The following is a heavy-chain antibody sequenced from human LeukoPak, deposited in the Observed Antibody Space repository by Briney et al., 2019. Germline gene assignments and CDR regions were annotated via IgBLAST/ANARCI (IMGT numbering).Heavy chain of an antibody. V-gene: IGHV3-74*01. CDR2: INSDGSRT. CDR1: GFTFNSYW. CDR3: ARGNFYSGSGSSPLDY. D-gene: IGHD3-10*01. J-gene: IGHJ4*02. Sequence: GGSLRLSCAASGFTFNSYWMHWVRQVPGKGLVWVSRINSDGSRTNYVDSAKGRFTISRDNAKNTVFLEMNSLRAEDTAVYYCARGNFYSGSGSSPLDYWGQGTLVTVSS.